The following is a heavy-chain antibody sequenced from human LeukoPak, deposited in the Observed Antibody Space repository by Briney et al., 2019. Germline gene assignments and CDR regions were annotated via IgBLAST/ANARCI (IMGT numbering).Heavy chain of an antibody. J-gene: IGHJ6*02. CDR1: GYTLTELS. CDR2: FDPEDGET. Sequence: ASVKVSCKVSGYTLTELSMHWVRQAPGKGLEWMGGFDPEDGETIYAQKFQGGVTITADESTSTAYMELSSLRSEDTAVYYCARDEAVAGTRYYYYGMDVWGQGTTVTVSS. V-gene: IGHV1-24*01. D-gene: IGHD6-19*01. CDR3: ARDEAVAGTRYYYYGMDV.